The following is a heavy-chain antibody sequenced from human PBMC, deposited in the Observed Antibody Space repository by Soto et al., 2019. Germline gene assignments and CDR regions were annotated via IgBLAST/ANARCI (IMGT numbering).Heavy chain of an antibody. V-gene: IGHV1-18*01. Sequence: QVQLVQSGAEVKKPGASVKVSCKASGYTFTSYGISWVRQAPGQGLEWMGWISAYNGNTNYAQKLQGRVTMTTDTSSTTLYRXLRSLRSDDTAVYYCARVTSSSSGPNYYYYYGMDVWGQGTTVTVSS. CDR3: ARVTSSSSGPNYYYYYGMDV. CDR1: GYTFTSYG. CDR2: ISAYNGNT. J-gene: IGHJ6*02. D-gene: IGHD3-22*01.